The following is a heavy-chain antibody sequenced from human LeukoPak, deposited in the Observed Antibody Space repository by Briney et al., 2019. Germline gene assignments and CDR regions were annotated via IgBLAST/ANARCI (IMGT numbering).Heavy chain of an antibody. V-gene: IGHV1-2*02. CDR1: GYTFTGYY. CDR2: INPNGGVT. D-gene: IGHD4-17*01. J-gene: IGHJ4*02. CDR3: ARDMTTVTRGGDY. Sequence: ASVKVSCKTSGYTFTGYYLHWVRQAPGQGLEWMGWINPNGGVTDYAQKFQGRVTMTRDTSISTVYMELRRLRSDDTALYYCARDMTTVTRGGDYWGQGTLVTVSS.